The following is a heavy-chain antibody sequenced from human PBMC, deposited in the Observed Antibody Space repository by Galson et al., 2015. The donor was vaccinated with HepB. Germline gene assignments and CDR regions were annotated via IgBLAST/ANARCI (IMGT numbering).Heavy chain of an antibody. CDR3: ARGVFAGDGYPFDY. V-gene: IGHV3-21*01. D-gene: IGHD5-24*01. J-gene: IGHJ4*02. CDR2: ISSSSSYI. CDR1: GFTFSSYS. Sequence: SLRLSCAASGFTFSSYSMNWVRQAPGKGLEWVSSISSSSSYIYYADSVKGRFTISRDNAKNSLYLQMNSLRAEDTAVYYCARGVFAGDGYPFDYWGQGTLVTVSS.